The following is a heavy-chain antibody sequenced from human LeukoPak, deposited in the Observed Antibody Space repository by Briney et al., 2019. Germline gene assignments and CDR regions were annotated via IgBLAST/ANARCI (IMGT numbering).Heavy chain of an antibody. V-gene: IGHV3-7*02. J-gene: IGHJ4*02. CDR2: INQDGTEK. CDR1: GFTFSTYW. Sequence: PGGSLRLSCAASGFTFSTYWMTWVRQAPGKGLEWVANINQDGTEKNYVDSVKGRFTISRDNAKNSLYLQMNSLRAEDTAVYYCAINMGDYWGQGPLVTVSS. CDR3: AINMGDY. D-gene: IGHD2/OR15-2a*01.